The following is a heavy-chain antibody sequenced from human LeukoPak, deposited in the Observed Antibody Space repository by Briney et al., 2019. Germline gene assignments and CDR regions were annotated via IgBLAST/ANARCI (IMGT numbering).Heavy chain of an antibody. J-gene: IGHJ4*02. Sequence: PSETLSPTCTVSGGSISSGSYYWSWIRQPAGKGLEWIGRIYTSGSTNYNPSLKSRVTISGDTSKNQFSLRLSSVTAADTAVYYCARASYSYDINGWVPFDYWGQGTLVTVSS. V-gene: IGHV4-61*02. CDR1: GGSISSGSYY. CDR2: IYTSGST. D-gene: IGHD3-22*01. CDR3: ARASYSYDINGWVPFDY.